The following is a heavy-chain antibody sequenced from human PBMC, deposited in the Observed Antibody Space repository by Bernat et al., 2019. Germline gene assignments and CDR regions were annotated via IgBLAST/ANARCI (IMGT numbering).Heavy chain of an antibody. CDR2: INHSGST. Sequence: QVQLQQWGAGLLKPSETLSLTCAVYGGSFSGYYWSWIRQPPGKGLEWIGEINHSGSTNYNPSLKSRVTTSVDTSKNQFSLKLSSVTAADTAVYYCARGFGYCSGGSCYGRFYYYYYMDVWGKGTTVTVSS. CDR1: GGSFSGYY. V-gene: IGHV4-34*01. D-gene: IGHD2-15*01. J-gene: IGHJ6*03. CDR3: ARGFGYCSGGSCYGRFYYYYYMDV.